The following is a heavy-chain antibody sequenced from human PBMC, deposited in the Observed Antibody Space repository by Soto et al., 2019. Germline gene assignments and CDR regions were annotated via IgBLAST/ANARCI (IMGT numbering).Heavy chain of an antibody. CDR2: ISFVGSTE. CDR1: GFTFINYA. V-gene: IGHV3-30-3*01. D-gene: IGHD3-10*01. J-gene: IGHJ6*02. CDR3: ARSRHGSGSYTHFYYGLDV. Sequence: QVQLVESGGGLVQPGGSLRLSCAASGFTFINYAMPWVRQAPGKGLEWVAVISFVGSTEYYADSVKGRFTISRDISKNTVYLQMNSLRSEDTAVYYCARSRHGSGSYTHFYYGLDVWGQGTTVTVSS.